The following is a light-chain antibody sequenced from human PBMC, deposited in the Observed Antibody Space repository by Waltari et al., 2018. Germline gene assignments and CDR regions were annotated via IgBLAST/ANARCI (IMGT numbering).Light chain of an antibody. CDR3: QSTDSSVIDVR. CDR2: KDS. J-gene: IGLJ2*01. CDR1: ALPKQD. Sequence: SYELTQPPSVSMSPGQTARITCSGDALPKQDAYWYQQKPGQAPVLVIYKDSERPSGIPERVAGTSSGKTVTLTISGGQAEDQADYYCQSTDSSVIDVRFGGGTKLTVL. V-gene: IGLV3-25*03.